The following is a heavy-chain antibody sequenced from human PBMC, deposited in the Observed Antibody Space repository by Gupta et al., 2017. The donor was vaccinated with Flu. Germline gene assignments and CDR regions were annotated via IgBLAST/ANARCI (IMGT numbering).Heavy chain of an antibody. V-gene: IGHV4-31*03. Sequence: QVQLHESGPGLVKPSQTLSLTCTVFGGSISSGGYYWTWIRQHPGKALEWIGYIFYTGSTYYKPSLKSRATISVDRSKNQFSLELSSVTAADTAVYYCARHSGYGVRENEGFNWFDPWGQGTLVTVSS. J-gene: IGHJ5*02. CDR1: GGSISSGGYY. CDR2: IFYTGST. CDR3: ARHSGYGVRENEGFNWFDP. D-gene: IGHD5-12*01.